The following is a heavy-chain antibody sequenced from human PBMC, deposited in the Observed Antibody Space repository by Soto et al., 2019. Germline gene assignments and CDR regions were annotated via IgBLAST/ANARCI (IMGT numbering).Heavy chain of an antibody. V-gene: IGHV1-69*13. CDR2: IIPIFGTA. J-gene: IGHJ6*02. D-gene: IGHD2-15*01. Sequence: ASVKVSCKASGGTFSSYAISWVRQAPGQGLEWMGGIIPIFGTANYAQKFQGRVTITADESTSTAYMELSSLRSEDTAVYYCARAVVVVAATEDDYYYGMDVWGQGTTVTVSS. CDR3: ARAVVVVAATEDDYYYGMDV. CDR1: GGTFSSYA.